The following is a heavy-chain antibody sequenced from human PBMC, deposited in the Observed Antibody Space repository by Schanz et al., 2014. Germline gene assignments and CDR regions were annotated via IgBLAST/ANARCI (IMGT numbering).Heavy chain of an antibody. CDR3: ARESGGQNDLDTEPHKYTYMDV. CDR2: ISSSSSYI. CDR1: GFTFSSYA. D-gene: IGHD1-1*01. J-gene: IGHJ4*02. Sequence: VQLVESGGGVVQPGRSLRLSCAASGFTFSSYAMHWVRQAPGKGLEWVSSISSSSSYISYADSVKGRFTISRDNAKNSLYLQMNNLRAEDTAVYFCARESGGQNDLDTEPHKYTYMDVWGQGVRVIVSS. V-gene: IGHV3-21*01.